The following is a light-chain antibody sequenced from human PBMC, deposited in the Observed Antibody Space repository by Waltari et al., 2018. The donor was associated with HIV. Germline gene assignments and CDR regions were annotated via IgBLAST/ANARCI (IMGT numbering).Light chain of an antibody. CDR3: QSADSSGTWL. Sequence: SYELTQPTSVSVSPGQTARITCSGDALPKQYAYWYQQKPGQAPVLVIYKDSERPSGIPERFSGSRSGTTVTLTIRGVETEDEADYYCQSADSSGTWLFGGGTKLTVL. J-gene: IGLJ3*02. CDR1: ALPKQY. V-gene: IGLV3-25*03. CDR2: KDS.